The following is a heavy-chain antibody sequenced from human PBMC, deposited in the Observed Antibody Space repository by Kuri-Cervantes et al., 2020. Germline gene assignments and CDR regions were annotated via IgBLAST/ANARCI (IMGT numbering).Heavy chain of an antibody. CDR2: INNNGGTI. V-gene: IGHV3-48*03. CDR1: GFTFSSYE. CDR3: AKDGHSVPDRWYFDL. D-gene: IGHD1-14*01. J-gene: IGHJ2*01. Sequence: GESLKISCAASGFTFSSYEMTWVRQAPGKGLEWVSGINNNGGTIYYADSVKGRFTISRDNAKNSLYLQMNSLRAEDTALYYCAKDGHSVPDRWYFDLWGRGTLVTVSS.